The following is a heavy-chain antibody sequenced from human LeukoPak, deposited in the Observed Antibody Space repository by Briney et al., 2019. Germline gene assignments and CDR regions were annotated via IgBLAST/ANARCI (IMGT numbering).Heavy chain of an antibody. J-gene: IGHJ4*02. CDR3: AGRYYDSSGYHSHDY. D-gene: IGHD3-22*01. Sequence: SETLSLTCTVSGGSISSYYWSWIRQPPGKGLEWIGYIYYSGSTNYNPSLKSRVTISVDTSKNQFSLKPSSVTAADTAVYYCAGRYYDSSGYHSHDYWGQGTLVTVSS. V-gene: IGHV4-59*08. CDR1: GGSISSYY. CDR2: IYYSGST.